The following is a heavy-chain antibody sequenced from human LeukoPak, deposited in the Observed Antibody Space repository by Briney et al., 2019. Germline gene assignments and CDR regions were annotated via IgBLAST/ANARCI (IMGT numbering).Heavy chain of an antibody. CDR2: IYYSGST. J-gene: IGHJ4*02. Sequence: SETLSLTCTVSGGSISSSSYYWGWIRQPPGKGLEWIGSIYYSGSTYYNPSLKSRVTISVDTSKNQFSLKLSSVTAADTAVYYCARGHSSSWAPHYWGQGTLVTVSS. V-gene: IGHV4-39*01. D-gene: IGHD6-13*01. CDR1: GGSISSSSYY. CDR3: ARGHSSSWAPHY.